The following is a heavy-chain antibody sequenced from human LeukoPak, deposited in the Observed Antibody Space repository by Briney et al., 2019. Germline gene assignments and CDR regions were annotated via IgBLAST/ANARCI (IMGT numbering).Heavy chain of an antibody. Sequence: SVKVSCKASGGTFSSYAISWVRQAPGQGLEWMGRIIPILGIANYAQKLQGRVTITADKSTSTGYMELSSLRCEDTAVYYCARLGLSDAFDIWGQGTMVTVSS. CDR2: IIPILGIA. D-gene: IGHD7-27*01. V-gene: IGHV1-69*04. CDR3: ARLGLSDAFDI. CDR1: GGTFSSYA. J-gene: IGHJ3*02.